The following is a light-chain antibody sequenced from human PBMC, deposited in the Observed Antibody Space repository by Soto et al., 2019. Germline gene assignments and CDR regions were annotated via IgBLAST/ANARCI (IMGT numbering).Light chain of an antibody. CDR1: QSVSGN. CDR3: QQYDDWPPVT. CDR2: GAS. Sequence: EIVMTQSPATLSVSPGERATLSCRASQSVSGNLAWYQQKPGQAPRLLIYGASTRATGIPARFSGSGYGTEFTLTDSSLLSEDFAVDYCQQYDDWPPVTFGGGPKVEIK. J-gene: IGKJ4*02. V-gene: IGKV3-15*01.